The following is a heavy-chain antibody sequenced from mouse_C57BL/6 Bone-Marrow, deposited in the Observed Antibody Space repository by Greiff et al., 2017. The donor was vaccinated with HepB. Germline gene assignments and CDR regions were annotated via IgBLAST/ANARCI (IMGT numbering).Heavy chain of an antibody. D-gene: IGHD2-3*01. CDR1: GFSLTSYG. V-gene: IGHV2-6-1*01. CDR3: ARHGRGWLLRGDAMDY. J-gene: IGHJ4*01. Sequence: QVQLKESGPGLVAPSQSLSITCTVSGFSLTSYGVHWVRQPPGKGLEWLVVIWSDGSTTYNSDLKSRLSISKDNTNSQVFLKMNSLQTDDTAMYYCARHGRGWLLRGDAMDYWGQGTSVTVSS. CDR2: IWSDGST.